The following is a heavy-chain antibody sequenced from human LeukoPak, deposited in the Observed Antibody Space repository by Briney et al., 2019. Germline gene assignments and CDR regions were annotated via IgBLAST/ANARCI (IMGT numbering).Heavy chain of an antibody. CDR3: ARISGSSF. Sequence: GGSLRLSCAASGFTFSSYAMHWVRQAPGKGLEWVAVISYDGSNKYYADSVKGRFTISRDNSKNTLYLQMSSLRAEDTAVYYCARISGSSFWGQGTLVTVSS. CDR2: ISYDGSNK. CDR1: GFTFSSYA. D-gene: IGHD1-26*01. J-gene: IGHJ4*02. V-gene: IGHV3-30-3*01.